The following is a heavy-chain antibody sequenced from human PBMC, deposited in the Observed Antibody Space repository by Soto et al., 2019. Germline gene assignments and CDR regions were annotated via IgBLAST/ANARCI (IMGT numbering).Heavy chain of an antibody. CDR1: GGTISSDNW. D-gene: IGHD3-10*01. V-gene: IGHV4-4*02. CDR3: ARASAASMLRGAIIN. CDR2: MYHSGST. Sequence: SETLSLTCAFSGGTISSDNWWTWVRQPPGKGLEWIGEMYHSGSTNYSPSLKSRVTISVDKSKNQFSLKLTSVTAADTALYYCARASAASMLRGAIINWGQGTLVTVS. J-gene: IGHJ4*02.